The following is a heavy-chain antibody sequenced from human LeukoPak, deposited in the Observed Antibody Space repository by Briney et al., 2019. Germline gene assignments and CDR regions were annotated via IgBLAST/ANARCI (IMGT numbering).Heavy chain of an antibody. CDR2: ISSSSDYI. Sequence: GGSLRLSCAASGFTFSSYSMNWVRQAPGKGLEWVSSISSSSDYIHYADSVKGRFTISRDNAKNSLYLQMNSLRAEDTAVYYCARSPWGRFDYWGQGTLVTVSS. CDR1: GFTFSSYS. J-gene: IGHJ4*02. D-gene: IGHD1-26*01. V-gene: IGHV3-21*01. CDR3: ARSPWGRFDY.